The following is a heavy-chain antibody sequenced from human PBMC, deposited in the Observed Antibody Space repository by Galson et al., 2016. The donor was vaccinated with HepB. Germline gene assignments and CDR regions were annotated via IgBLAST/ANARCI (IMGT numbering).Heavy chain of an antibody. CDR3: ARGGYLYYSGTYMGAY. Sequence: SLRLSCAAPGFTFSSCAMAWVRQAPGKGLEWVSGITGGALNTYYADSVKGRFTISRDNSRTTLYLQMNSLRADDTAVYYCARGGYLYYSGTYMGAYWGQGTLVTVSS. J-gene: IGHJ4*02. D-gene: IGHD1-7*01. CDR1: GFTFSSCA. V-gene: IGHV3-23*01. CDR2: ITGGALNT.